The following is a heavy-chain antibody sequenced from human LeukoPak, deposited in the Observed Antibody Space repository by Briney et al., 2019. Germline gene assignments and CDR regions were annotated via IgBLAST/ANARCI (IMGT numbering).Heavy chain of an antibody. J-gene: IGHJ5*02. D-gene: IGHD6-6*01. Sequence: SGTLSLTCAVSGGSISSNNWWSWVRQPPGKGLEWIGEIYASGSTNYKPSLKSRVTISVDTSKNQFSLKLSSVTAADTAVYYCARGSGIAARPENWFDPWGQGTLVTVSS. V-gene: IGHV4-4*02. CDR1: GGSISSNNW. CDR2: IYASGST. CDR3: ARGSGIAARPENWFDP.